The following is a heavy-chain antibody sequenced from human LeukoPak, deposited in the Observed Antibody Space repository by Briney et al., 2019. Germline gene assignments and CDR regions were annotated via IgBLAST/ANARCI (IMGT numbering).Heavy chain of an antibody. D-gene: IGHD2-2*01. CDR3: ARNKLLGVYCSSTSCYENYYYYKRDV. V-gene: IGHV3-33*01. J-gene: IGHJ6*03. Sequence: GGSLRLSCAASGFTFSSYGMHWVRQAPGKGLEWVAVIWYDGSNKYYADSVKGRFTISRDNSKNTLYLQMNSLRAEDTAVYYCARNKLLGVYCSSTSCYENYYYYKRDVGGKGPTVTVS. CDR2: IWYDGSNK. CDR1: GFTFSSYG.